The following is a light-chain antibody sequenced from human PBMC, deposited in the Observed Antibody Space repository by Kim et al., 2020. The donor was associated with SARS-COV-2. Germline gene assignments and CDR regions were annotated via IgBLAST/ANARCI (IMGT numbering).Light chain of an antibody. V-gene: IGKV3-11*01. Sequence: EIVLTQSPATLSLSPGERATLSCRASQSVSTYLAWYQQTPGQAPRLLIYAASNRATGIPPRFSGSGSGTDFTLTISSLEPEDFAVYYCQHRYRWPLTFGGGTKVEIK. CDR2: AAS. J-gene: IGKJ4*01. CDR3: QHRYRWPLT. CDR1: QSVSTY.